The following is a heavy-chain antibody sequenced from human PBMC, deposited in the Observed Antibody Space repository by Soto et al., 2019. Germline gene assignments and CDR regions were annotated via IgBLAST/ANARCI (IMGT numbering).Heavy chain of an antibody. CDR1: VFTFSSYA. D-gene: IGHD1-26*01. V-gene: IGHV3-23*01. Sequence: PGGSLRLSWATSVFTFSSYAMSRVRQAPGKGLEWVSAISGSGGSTYYADSVKGRFTISRDNSKNTLYLQMNSLRAEDTAVYYCAKDKMGAPVDYWGQGTMVTVSS. CDR2: ISGSGGST. J-gene: IGHJ4*02. CDR3: AKDKMGAPVDY.